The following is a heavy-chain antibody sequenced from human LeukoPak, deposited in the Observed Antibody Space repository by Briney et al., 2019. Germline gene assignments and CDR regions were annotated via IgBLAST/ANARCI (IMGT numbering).Heavy chain of an antibody. J-gene: IGHJ4*02. D-gene: IGHD1-26*01. CDR1: GGSISSSSYY. V-gene: IGHV4-39*07. CDR2: IYYSGST. CDR3: AREGGSHLAYYYFDY. Sequence: SETLSLTCTVSGGSISSSSYYWGWIRQPPGKGLEWIGSIYYSGSTYYNPSLKSRVTISVDTSKNQFSLKLSSVTAADTAVYYCAREGGSHLAYYYFDYWGQGTLVTVSS.